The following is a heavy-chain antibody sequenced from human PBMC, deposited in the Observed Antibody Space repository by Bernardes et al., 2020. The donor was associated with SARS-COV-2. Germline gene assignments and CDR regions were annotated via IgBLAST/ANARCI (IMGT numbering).Heavy chain of an antibody. D-gene: IGHD3-3*01. J-gene: IGHJ3*02. CDR3: AKGSFGVELLHAFDI. V-gene: IGHV3-23*01. CDR2: ISGSGGST. CDR1: GFIFSRNA. Sequence: GGSLRLYCAASGFIFSRNAMTWVRQTPGNWLEWVSGISGSGGSTYYADSVKGRFTISRDNSNNTLYLEMNSLKAEDTAIYFCAKGSFGVELLHAFDIWGQGTMVTVSS.